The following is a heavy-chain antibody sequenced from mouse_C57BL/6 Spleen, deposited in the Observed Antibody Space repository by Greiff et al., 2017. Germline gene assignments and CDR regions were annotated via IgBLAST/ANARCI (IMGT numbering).Heavy chain of an antibody. CDR2: IDPSDSYT. V-gene: IGHV1-50*01. CDR3: ARTEPYARDD. Sequence: QVQLQQPGAELVKPGASVKLSCKASGYTFTSYWMQWVKQRPGQGLEWIGEIDPSDSYTNYNQKFKGKATLTVDTSSSTAYMQLSSLTSEDSAVYYCARTEPYARDDWGQGTSVTVSS. J-gene: IGHJ4*01. CDR1: GYTFTSYW.